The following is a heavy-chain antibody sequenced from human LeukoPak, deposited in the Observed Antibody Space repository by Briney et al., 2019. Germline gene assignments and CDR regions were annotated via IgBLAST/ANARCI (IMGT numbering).Heavy chain of an antibody. V-gene: IGHV4-30-4*08. CDR2: IYYSGST. D-gene: IGHD2-2*01. Sequence: PSETLSLTCTVSGGSISSGDYYWSWIRQPPGKGLKWIGYIYYSGSTYYNPSLKSRVTISVDTSKNQFSLKLSSVTAADTAVYYCAREGSTGPAAPFDYWGQGTLVTVSS. J-gene: IGHJ4*02. CDR3: AREGSTGPAAPFDY. CDR1: GGSISSGDYY.